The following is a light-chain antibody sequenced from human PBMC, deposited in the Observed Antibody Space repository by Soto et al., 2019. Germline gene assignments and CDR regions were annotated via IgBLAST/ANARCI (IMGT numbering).Light chain of an antibody. CDR3: LQYNNWPRT. J-gene: IGKJ1*01. Sequence: EIGMRQSPATLSVSPGERATLSCRASQRISSNLAWYQQKPGQAPRLLIYGASTRATDIPVRFSGSGSETEFTLTISSLQSEDFAVYYCLQYNNWPRTFGQGTKVDI. CDR1: QRISSN. CDR2: GAS. V-gene: IGKV3-15*01.